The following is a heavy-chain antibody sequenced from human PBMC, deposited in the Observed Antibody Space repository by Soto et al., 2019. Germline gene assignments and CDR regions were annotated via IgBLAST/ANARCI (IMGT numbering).Heavy chain of an antibody. CDR2: ISVYTGHT. CDR3: ARDRCTTDRCYTHHFDV. CDR1: GYTFTSYG. Sequence: QVQLVQSGGEVTKPGASVKVSCKSSGYTFTSYGVSWVRQAPGQGLEWLGWISVYTGHTKRAQQFQDRVTLTTEASTSTAYMELRSLRSDDTAVYYCARDRCTTDRCYTHHFDVWGQGTTFTVSS. V-gene: IGHV1-18*04. D-gene: IGHD2-8*01. J-gene: IGHJ6*02.